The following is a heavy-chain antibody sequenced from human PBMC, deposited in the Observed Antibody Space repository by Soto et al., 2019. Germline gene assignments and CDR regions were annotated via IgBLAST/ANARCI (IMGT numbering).Heavy chain of an antibody. CDR3: ARDVGLLRLCSTPSWYLAA. Sequence: QAQMVQSGAEVKKPGASVKVSCRTSGYTFTTYGVSWVRQAPGQGLEWMGWISGYNGDITYAERLQGRLTMTTDTSTSTAYLELGSLRPEDTAVYYCARDVGLLRLCSTPSWYLAAWGQGTLVTVSS. J-gene: IGHJ5*02. CDR1: GYTFTTYG. D-gene: IGHD2-2*01. CDR2: ISGYNGDI. V-gene: IGHV1-18*01.